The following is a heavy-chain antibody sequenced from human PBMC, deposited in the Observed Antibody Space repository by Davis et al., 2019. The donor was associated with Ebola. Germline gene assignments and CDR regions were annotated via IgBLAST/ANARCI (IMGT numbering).Heavy chain of an antibody. CDR3: ALGPGYCTNGVCANEGIYYYYGMDV. CDR2: INPNSGGT. CDR1: GYTFTGYY. Sequence: ASVKVSCKASGYTFTGYYMHWVRQAPGQGLEWMGWINPNSGGTNYAQKFQGRVTMTRDTSISTAYMELSRLRSDDTAVYYCALGPGYCTNGVCANEGIYYYYGMDVRGQGATVTVSS. J-gene: IGHJ6*02. D-gene: IGHD2-8*01. V-gene: IGHV1-2*02.